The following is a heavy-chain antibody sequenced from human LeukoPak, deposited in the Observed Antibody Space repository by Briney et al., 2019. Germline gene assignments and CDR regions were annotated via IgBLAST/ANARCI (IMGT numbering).Heavy chain of an antibody. CDR3: ARDVGGYDFWSDAFDI. V-gene: IGHV4-4*07. CDR1: GGSISTYY. D-gene: IGHD3-3*01. Sequence: SETLSLTCSVSGGSISTYYWSWIQQPAGKGLEWIGCIYTTGGTNYNPSLKSRVTMSVDTSKNQFSLKLTSVTAADTAVYYCARDVGGYDFWSDAFDIWGQGTMVTVSS. CDR2: IYTTGGT. J-gene: IGHJ3*02.